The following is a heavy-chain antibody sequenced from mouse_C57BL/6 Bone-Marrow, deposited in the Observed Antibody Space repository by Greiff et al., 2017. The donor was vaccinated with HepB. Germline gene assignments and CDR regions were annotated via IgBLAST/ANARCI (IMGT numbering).Heavy chain of an antibody. CDR3: ARSGEFFSIYYYGSSYVDY. Sequence: QVQLQQPGAELVKPGASVKLSCKASGYTFTSYWMQWVKQRPGQGLEWIGEIDPSDSYTTSNQKFKGKATLTVDTSSSTAYMQLSSLTSEDSAVYYCARSGEFFSIYYYGSSYVDYWGQGTTLTVSS. J-gene: IGHJ2*01. V-gene: IGHV1-50*01. CDR2: IDPSDSYT. CDR1: GYTFTSYW. D-gene: IGHD1-1*01.